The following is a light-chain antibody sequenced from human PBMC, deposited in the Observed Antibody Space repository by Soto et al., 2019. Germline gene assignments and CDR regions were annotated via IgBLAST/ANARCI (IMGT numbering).Light chain of an antibody. CDR1: SSNIGKDF. CDR2: TDN. Sequence: QSVLTQPPSVSGTPGQTVTISCSGSSSNIGKDFVSWYQQSPGTAPKLLIYTDNQRPSGVPDRFSGSKSGPSASLAISGLRSEDEATNYGSTGDDSLSAFVEVGGGTKVTVL. CDR3: STGDDSLSAFVE. V-gene: IGLV1-47*01. J-gene: IGLJ2*01.